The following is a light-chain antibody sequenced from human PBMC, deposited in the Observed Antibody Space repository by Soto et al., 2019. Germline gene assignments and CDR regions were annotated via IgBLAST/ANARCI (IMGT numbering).Light chain of an antibody. CDR3: QQRRNWPPLT. J-gene: IGKJ4*01. V-gene: IGKV3-11*01. Sequence: EIVLTQSPATLSLSPGERATLSCRASQSVSNFLAWYQQKPGHAHRLLIYDASTWATCIPARFSGSGSGTDCALTISRLEPKDFAVYYCQQRRNWPPLTFGGGTKVEIK. CDR1: QSVSNF. CDR2: DAS.